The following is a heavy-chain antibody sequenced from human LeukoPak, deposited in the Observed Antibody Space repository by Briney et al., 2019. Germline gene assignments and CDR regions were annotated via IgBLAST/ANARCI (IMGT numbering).Heavy chain of an antibody. V-gene: IGHV1-18*01. D-gene: IGHD3-22*01. J-gene: IGHJ4*02. CDR3: AREGGQGPPKYYDSSGSPFDY. CDR2: ISAYNGNT. Sequence: ASVKVSCKASGYTFTSYGISWVRQAPGQGLEWMGWISAYNGNTNYAQKLQGRVTMTTDTSTSTAYMELRSLRSDDTAVYYCAREGGQGPPKYYDSSGSPFDYWGQGTLVTVSS. CDR1: GYTFTSYG.